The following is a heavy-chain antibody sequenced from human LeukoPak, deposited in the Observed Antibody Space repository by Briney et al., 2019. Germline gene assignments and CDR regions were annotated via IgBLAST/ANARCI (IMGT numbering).Heavy chain of an antibody. CDR3: ARQGYGSGSPYNWFDP. V-gene: IGHV4-59*08. J-gene: IGHJ5*02. CDR2: ILYSGST. Sequence: PSETLSLTCTVSGDSLSGYHWSWVRHSPVKGLEFIGYILYSGSTNNNPSLKSRVTISVDTSKNQFSLRLSSVTSADAAVYYCARQGYGSGSPYNWFDPWGQGNLVTVSS. D-gene: IGHD3-10*01. CDR1: GDSLSGYH.